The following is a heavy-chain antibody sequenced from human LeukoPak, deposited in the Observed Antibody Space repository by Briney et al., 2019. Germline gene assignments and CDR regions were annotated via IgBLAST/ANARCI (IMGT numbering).Heavy chain of an antibody. Sequence: SVKVSCKASGGTFSSYAISWVRQAPGQGLEWMGGIIPIFGTANYAQKFQGRVTITTDESTSTAYMELSSLRSEDTAVYYCANRDGYNFWFDPWGQGTLVSVSS. CDR1: GGTFSSYA. CDR3: ANRDGYNFWFDP. CDR2: IIPIFGTA. V-gene: IGHV1-69*05. D-gene: IGHD5-24*01. J-gene: IGHJ5*02.